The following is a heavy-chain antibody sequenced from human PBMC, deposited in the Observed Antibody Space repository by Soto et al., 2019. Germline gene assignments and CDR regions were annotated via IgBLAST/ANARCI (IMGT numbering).Heavy chain of an antibody. V-gene: IGHV3-23*01. CDR1: GFTFSSYA. CDR2: ISGSGGST. CDR3: ARRQSSSWYGL. D-gene: IGHD6-13*01. J-gene: IGHJ4*02. Sequence: AGTLSLSCAASGFTFSSYAMSWVRQAPGKGLEWVSAISGSGGSTYYADSVKGRFTISRDNSKNTLYLQMNSLRAADTAVYYCARRQSSSWYGLWGQGTLVTVSS.